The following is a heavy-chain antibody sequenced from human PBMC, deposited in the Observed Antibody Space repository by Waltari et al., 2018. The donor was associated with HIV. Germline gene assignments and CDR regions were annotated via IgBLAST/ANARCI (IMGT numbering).Heavy chain of an antibody. V-gene: IGHV3-20*04. CDR2: INWNGGSI. CDR3: ARGSYSGYEYDY. CDR1: GFTFETHG. D-gene: IGHD5-12*01. J-gene: IGHJ4*02. Sequence: EVQLVESGGGVLRPGGSLRLSCAVSGFTFETHGMSWVRQVPGNGREGVFSINWNGGSITYADSVKGRFTISRDDAKNSLYLQMNSLRTEDTAFYYCARGSYSGYEYDYWGQGTLVTVSS.